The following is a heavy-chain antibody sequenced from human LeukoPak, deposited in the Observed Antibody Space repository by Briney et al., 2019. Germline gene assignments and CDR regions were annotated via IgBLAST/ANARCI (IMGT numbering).Heavy chain of an antibody. CDR2: IYYSGST. CDR1: GGSISSSSYY. Sequence: SETLSLTCTVSGGSISSSSYYWGWIRQPPGKGLEWIGSIYYSGSTHYNPSLKSRVTISVDTSKNQFSLKLSSVTAADTAVYYCARAFPWDWYLGWFDPWGQGTLVTVSS. CDR3: ARAFPWDWYLGWFDP. V-gene: IGHV4-39*07. D-gene: IGHD3/OR15-3a*01. J-gene: IGHJ5*02.